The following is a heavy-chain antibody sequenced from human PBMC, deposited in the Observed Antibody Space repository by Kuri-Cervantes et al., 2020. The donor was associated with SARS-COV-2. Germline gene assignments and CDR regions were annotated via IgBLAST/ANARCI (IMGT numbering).Heavy chain of an antibody. J-gene: IGHJ6*02. CDR3: ARDLIPLSDIVVVTAIPPYYYYGMDV. CDR1: GYTLTELS. CDR2: IIPIFGTA. Sequence: SVKVSCKVSGYTLTELSMHWVRQAPGKGLEWMGGIIPIFGTANYAQKFQGRVTITADKSTSTAYMELSSLRSEDTAVYYCARDLIPLSDIVVVTAIPPYYYYGMDVWGQGTTVTVSS. D-gene: IGHD2-21*02. V-gene: IGHV1-69*06.